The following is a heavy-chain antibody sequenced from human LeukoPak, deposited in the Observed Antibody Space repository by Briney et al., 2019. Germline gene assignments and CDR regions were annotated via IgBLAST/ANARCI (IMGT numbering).Heavy chain of an antibody. CDR1: GYSFSSYW. CDR2: IYPGHSDT. CDR3: ARAPLDSSGNHCGVWFDP. D-gene: IGHD3-22*01. J-gene: IGHJ5*02. Sequence: GESLKISCKGSGYSFSSYWIGWVRQMPGKGLEWMGIIYPGHSDTKYSPSFQGQVTMSADRSINTAYLQWSSLKASDTAIYYCARAPLDSSGNHCGVWFDPWGQGTLVTVSS. V-gene: IGHV5-51*01.